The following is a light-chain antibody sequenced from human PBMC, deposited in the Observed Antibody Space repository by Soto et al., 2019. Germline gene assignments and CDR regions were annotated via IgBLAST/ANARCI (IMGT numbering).Light chain of an antibody. CDR1: QTITRY. CDR3: QQSFSFTVT. Sequence: DLQMTQSPSSLSASVGDRVTITCRANQTITRYLNWYQQKPGTAPKLLIYAASSLQEGVPSRFRGSGSGTDFTLTISNLQPEDFAAYSCQQSFSFTVTFGQGTKLEIK. CDR2: AAS. J-gene: IGKJ2*01. V-gene: IGKV1-39*01.